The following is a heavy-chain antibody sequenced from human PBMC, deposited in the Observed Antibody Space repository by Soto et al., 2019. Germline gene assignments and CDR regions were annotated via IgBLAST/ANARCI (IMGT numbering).Heavy chain of an antibody. V-gene: IGHV1-8*01. CDR3: ASGRGYGFWSGFYGNDF. Sequence: QVQLVQSGAEVKKPGASVKVSCKTSGYTFTSYDINWVRQATGQGLEWMGWMNPNSGNTSYAQKFQGRVTMTRNTSIATAHRDMSSLRSEDTCVDLCASGRGYGFWSGFYGNDFWGQGTLVTVSS. CDR2: MNPNSGNT. D-gene: IGHD3-3*01. J-gene: IGHJ4*02. CDR1: GYTFTSYD.